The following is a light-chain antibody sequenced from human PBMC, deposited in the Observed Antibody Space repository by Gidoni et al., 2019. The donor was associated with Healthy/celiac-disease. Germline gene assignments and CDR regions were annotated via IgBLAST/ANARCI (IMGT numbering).Light chain of an antibody. CDR3: QQYGSSPPT. V-gene: IGKV3-20*01. J-gene: IGKJ1*01. CDR1: QSVSSSY. CDR2: GAS. Sequence: GTLSLSPRERATLSCRASQSVSSSYLAWYQQKPGQAPRLLIYGASSRATGIPDRFSGSGSGTDFTLTISRLEPEDFAVYYCQQYGSSPPTFGQGTKVEIK.